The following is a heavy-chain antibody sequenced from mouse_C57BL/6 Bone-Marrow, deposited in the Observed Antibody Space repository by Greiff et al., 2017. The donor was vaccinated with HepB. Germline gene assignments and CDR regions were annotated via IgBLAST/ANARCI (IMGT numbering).Heavy chain of an antibody. D-gene: IGHD1-1*01. Sequence: QVQLQQSGAELVRPGTSVKVSCKASGYAFTNYLIEWVKQRPGQGLEWIGVINPGSGGTNYNEKFKGKATLTADKSSSTAYMQLSSLTSEDSAVYYCAREGITAVDYWGQGTTLTVSS. J-gene: IGHJ2*01. CDR3: AREGITAVDY. V-gene: IGHV1-54*01. CDR2: INPGSGGT. CDR1: GYAFTNYL.